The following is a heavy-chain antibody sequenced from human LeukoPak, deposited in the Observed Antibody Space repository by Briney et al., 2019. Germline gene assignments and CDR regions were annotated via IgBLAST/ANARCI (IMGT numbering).Heavy chain of an antibody. CDR2: TNPNSGGT. CDR3: ARDQEGGYDLGNFDY. J-gene: IGHJ4*02. D-gene: IGHD5-12*01. Sequence: GASVKVSCKASGYTFTGYYMHWVRQAPGQGLEWMGWTNPNSGGTNYAQKFQGRVTMTRDTSISTAYMELSRLRSDDTAVYYCARDQEGGYDLGNFDYWGQGTLVTVSS. CDR1: GYTFTGYY. V-gene: IGHV1-2*02.